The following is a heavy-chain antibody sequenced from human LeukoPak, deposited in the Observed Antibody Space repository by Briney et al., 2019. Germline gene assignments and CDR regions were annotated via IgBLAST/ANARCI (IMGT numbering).Heavy chain of an antibody. V-gene: IGHV4-39*07. Sequence: SETLSLTCTVSGGSISSSSYYWGWIRQPPGKGLEWIGSIYYSGSTYYNPSLKSRVTISVDTSKNQFSLKLSSVTAADTAVYYCARDTADYDYVWGSYRSYYFDYWGQGTLVTVSS. CDR3: ARDTADYDYVWGSYRSYYFDY. J-gene: IGHJ4*02. CDR2: IYYSGST. D-gene: IGHD3-16*02. CDR1: GGSISSSSYY.